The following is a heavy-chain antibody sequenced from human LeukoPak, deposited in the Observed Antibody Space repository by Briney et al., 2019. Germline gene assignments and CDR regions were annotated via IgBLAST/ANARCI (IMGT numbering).Heavy chain of an antibody. V-gene: IGHV4-30-4*01. D-gene: IGHD2-15*01. CDR2: IYDSGST. CDR3: ARDCSGGSCYGAFDF. Sequence: SETLSLICTVSGASIRSGVYYWSWIRQPPGQGLEWIGYIYDSGSTYYNPSLKSRITISVDTSENRFSLKLSSVTATDTAVYYCARDCSGGSCYGAFDFWGQGTMVTVSS. J-gene: IGHJ3*01. CDR1: GASIRSGVYY.